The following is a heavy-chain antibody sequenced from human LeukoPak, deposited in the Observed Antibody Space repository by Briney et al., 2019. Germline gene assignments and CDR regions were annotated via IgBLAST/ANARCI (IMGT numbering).Heavy chain of an antibody. CDR3: AGASPLDY. V-gene: IGHV3-21*01. CDR2: ISSSSSYI. CDR1: GFTFSSYS. J-gene: IGHJ4*02. Sequence: GGSLRPSCAASGFTFSSYSMNWVRQAPGKGLGWVSSISSSSSYIYYADSVKGRFTISRDNAKNSLYLQMNSLRAEDTAVYYCAGASPLDYWGQGTLVTVSS.